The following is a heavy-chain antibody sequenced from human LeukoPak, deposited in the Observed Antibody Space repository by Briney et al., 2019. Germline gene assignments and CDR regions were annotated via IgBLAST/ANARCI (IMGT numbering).Heavy chain of an antibody. CDR3: AKDPGYSSSWRYYFDY. Sequence: GGSLRLSCAASGFTFSSYPMHWVRQAPGKGLEWVSLISYDGNHKYYADSVKGRFTISRDNSKNTLYLQMNSLRAEDTAVYYCAKDPGYSSSWRYYFDYWGQGTLVTVSS. V-gene: IGHV3-30-3*01. D-gene: IGHD6-13*01. CDR1: GFTFSSYP. CDR2: ISYDGNHK. J-gene: IGHJ4*02.